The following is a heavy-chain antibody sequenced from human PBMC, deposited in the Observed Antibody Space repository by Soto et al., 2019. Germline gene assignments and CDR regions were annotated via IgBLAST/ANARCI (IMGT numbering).Heavy chain of an antibody. CDR2: ISGSGGST. Sequence: EVQLLESGGGLVQPGGSLRLSCAASGFTFSSYAMSWVRQAPGKGLEWVSAISGSGGSTYYADSVKGRFTISRDNSKNTXXXXXXXXXXXXXXXXXXXXXXXXXXXVAGDDYWGQGTLVTVSS. D-gene: IGHD6-19*01. J-gene: IGHJ4*02. CDR1: GFTFSSYA. CDR3: XXXXXXXXXVAGDDY. V-gene: IGHV3-23*01.